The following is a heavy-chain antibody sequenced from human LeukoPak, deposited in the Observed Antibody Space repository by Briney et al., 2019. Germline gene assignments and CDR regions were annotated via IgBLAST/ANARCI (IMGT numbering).Heavy chain of an antibody. V-gene: IGHV3-23*01. J-gene: IGHJ6*04. CDR2: IGDTGTNI. Sequence: GGSLRLSCAASGFSFHNYAMSWVRQAPGTGLEWVSSIGDTGTNIHYTDSAKGRFTISRDNSKNTLFLQMSSLRAEDTAIYYCAKSASGRTRSGFDVWGKGTTVTVSS. CDR1: GFSFHNYA. CDR3: AKSASGRTRSGFDV. D-gene: IGHD6-25*01.